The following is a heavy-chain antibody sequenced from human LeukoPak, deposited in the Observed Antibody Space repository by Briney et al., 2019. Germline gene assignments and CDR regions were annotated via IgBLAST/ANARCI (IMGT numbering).Heavy chain of an antibody. J-gene: IGHJ4*02. V-gene: IGHV1-24*01. CDR2: FDPEDGET. CDR3: ARGMAGSSRFDN. D-gene: IGHD6-19*01. Sequence: ASVKVSCKVSGYTLTELSMHWVRQAPGKGLEWMGGFDPEDGETIYAQKFQGRVTMTEDTSTDTAYMELSSLRSEDTAVYYCARGMAGSSRFDNWGQGTLVTVSS. CDR1: GYTLTELS.